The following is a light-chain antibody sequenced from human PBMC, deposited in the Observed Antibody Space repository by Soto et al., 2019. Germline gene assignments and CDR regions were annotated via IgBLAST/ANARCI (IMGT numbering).Light chain of an antibody. CDR3: SSYTSSSTPYV. Sequence: QSALTQPASVSGSPGQSITISCTGTSSDVGGYNYVSWYQQHPGKAPKLMIYEVSNRPSGVSNRFSGSKSGNTASLTISGLQAEDGADYYCSSYTSSSTPYVFGTGTKVTVL. CDR2: EVS. CDR1: SSDVGGYNY. J-gene: IGLJ1*01. V-gene: IGLV2-14*01.